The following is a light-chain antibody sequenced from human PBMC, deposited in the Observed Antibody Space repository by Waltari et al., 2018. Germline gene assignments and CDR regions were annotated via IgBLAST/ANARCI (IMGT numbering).Light chain of an antibody. V-gene: IGLV1-40*01. Sequence: QSVLTQPPSVSGAPGQRVTIPCTGTGSTRGAGDDVHWYRPLPRAAPTLLIYGRISRPLGFPDRFFGSTSGTSASLAITGLQAEDEGDYSCQSYDTSLSVVFGGGTKLTVL. CDR2: GRI. CDR1: GSTRGAGDD. CDR3: QSYDTSLSVV. J-gene: IGLJ3*02.